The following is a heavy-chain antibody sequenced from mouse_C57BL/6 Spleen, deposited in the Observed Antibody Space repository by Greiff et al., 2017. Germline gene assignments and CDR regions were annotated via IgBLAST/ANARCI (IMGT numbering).Heavy chain of an antibody. CDR1: GYTFTSYW. D-gene: IGHD1-1*01. J-gene: IGHJ1*03. CDR2: IDPSDSET. V-gene: IGHV1-52*01. CDR3: ARHYGSNYRYFDV. Sequence: VQLQQPGAELVRPGSSVKLSCKASGYTFTSYWMHWVKQRPIQGLEWIGNIDPSDSETHYNQKFKDKATLTVDKSSSTAYMQLSSLTSEDSAVYYCARHYGSNYRYFDVWGTGTTVTVSS.